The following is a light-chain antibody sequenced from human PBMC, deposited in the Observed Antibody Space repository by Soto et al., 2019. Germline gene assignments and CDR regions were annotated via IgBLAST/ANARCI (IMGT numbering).Light chain of an antibody. CDR3: QQSYSSLTLT. CDR2: AAS. J-gene: IGKJ3*01. V-gene: IGKV1-39*01. CDR1: QSISNY. Sequence: DIQMTQSPSSLSASVGDRVTITCRASQSISNYLNWYQQKPGKAPKLLIYAASRLQSGVPSRFSGSGSGTDFTLTISSLQPEDFATYYCQQSYSSLTLTFGPGTKVDIK.